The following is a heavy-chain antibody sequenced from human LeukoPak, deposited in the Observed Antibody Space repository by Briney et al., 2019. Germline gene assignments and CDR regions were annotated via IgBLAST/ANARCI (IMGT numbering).Heavy chain of an antibody. D-gene: IGHD1-14*01. CDR1: GFTFSSYS. Sequence: PGGSLRLSCAASGFTFSSYSMNWVRQAPGKGLEWVSYISSSSSTIYYADSVKGRFTISRDNAKNSLYLQMNSLRAEDTAVYYCARDYPPGDYWGQGTLVTVSS. V-gene: IGHV3-48*04. CDR2: ISSSSSTI. J-gene: IGHJ4*02. CDR3: ARDYPPGDY.